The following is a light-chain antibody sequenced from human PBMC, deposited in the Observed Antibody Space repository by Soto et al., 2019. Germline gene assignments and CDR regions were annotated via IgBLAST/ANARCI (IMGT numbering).Light chain of an antibody. CDR2: KAS. Sequence: DIQMTQSRSTLSASVGDIVTITCRASQSISSWLAWYQQKPGKAPKLLIYKASSLESGVPSRFSGSGSGTEFTLTISSLQPDDFATYYCQQYNSYSLTFGGGTKVDIK. CDR3: QQYNSYSLT. J-gene: IGKJ4*01. CDR1: QSISSW. V-gene: IGKV1-5*03.